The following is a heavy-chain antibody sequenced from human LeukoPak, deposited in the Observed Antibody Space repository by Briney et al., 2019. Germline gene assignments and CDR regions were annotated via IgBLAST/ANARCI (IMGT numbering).Heavy chain of an antibody. J-gene: IGHJ5*02. Sequence: SETLSLTCAVSRASISSPYYWAWIRQSPGKGLECIGSMFHTGSTYYNPSLKSRVTISLDTSQNQFSLKMRSVTAADTAIYFCAGWARGGTTGQAPSWGQGTLVTVSS. V-gene: IGHV4-38-2*01. CDR2: MFHTGST. CDR3: AGWARGGTTGQAPS. D-gene: IGHD1-1*01. CDR1: RASISSPYY.